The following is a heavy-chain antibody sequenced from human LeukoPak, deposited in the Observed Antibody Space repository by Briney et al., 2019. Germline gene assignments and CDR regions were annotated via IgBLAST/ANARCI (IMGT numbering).Heavy chain of an antibody. D-gene: IGHD5-24*01. CDR2: ISGGGST. CDR3: AKGVNIGGYNSLDY. V-gene: IGHV3-23*01. Sequence: GGSLRLSCAASGFTFSSYAMSWVRQAPGKGLEWVSAISGGGSTYYADSVKGRFTISRDNSKNTLYLQMNSLRAEDTAVYYCAKGVNIGGYNSLDYWGQGTLVTVSS. J-gene: IGHJ4*02. CDR1: GFTFSSYA.